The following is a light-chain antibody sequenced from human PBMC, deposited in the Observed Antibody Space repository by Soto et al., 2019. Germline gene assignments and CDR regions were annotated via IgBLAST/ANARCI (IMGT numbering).Light chain of an antibody. J-gene: IGLJ1*01. CDR2: EVS. CDR3: SSYTTSSTYV. V-gene: IGLV2-14*01. Sequence: QSVLTQPASVSGSPGQSITISCTGTSSDVGGYNYVSWYQQHPGKVPKIMIYEVSNRPSGVSNRFSGSKSGNTASLPISGLQAEDEADYYCSSYTTSSTYVFGTGTKVTVL. CDR1: SSDVGGYNY.